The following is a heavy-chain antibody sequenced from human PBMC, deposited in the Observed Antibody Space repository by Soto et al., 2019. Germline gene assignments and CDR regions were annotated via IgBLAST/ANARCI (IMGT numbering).Heavy chain of an antibody. Sequence: QVQLVQSGAEVKKPGASVKVSCKTSGYTFAAYYIHWIRQAPGQGLAWMGWINPTSGGTAYAQNFQDMVTMNKDTSISTAYMELRRLNFDDTAVYYCARDQDYGDYCWYFFDSWGHGTPVTVSS. V-gene: IGHV1-2*02. CDR1: GYTFAAYY. J-gene: IGHJ4*01. D-gene: IGHD4-17*01. CDR3: ARDQDYGDYCWYFFDS. CDR2: INPTSGGT.